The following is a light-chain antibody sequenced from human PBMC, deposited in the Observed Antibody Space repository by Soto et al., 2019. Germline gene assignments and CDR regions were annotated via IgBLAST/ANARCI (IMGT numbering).Light chain of an antibody. CDR2: DAS. CDR1: QSVSSY. J-gene: IGKJ4*01. CDR3: QQRSYWPQFT. Sequence: EIVLTQSPATLSLSPGERATLSCRASQSVSSYLAWYQQKPGQAPSLLIYDASTRATVITARFSGSGSGTDFTVTIISLVAEDFVVYYCQQRSYWPQFTFGEGTKVEIK. V-gene: IGKV3-11*01.